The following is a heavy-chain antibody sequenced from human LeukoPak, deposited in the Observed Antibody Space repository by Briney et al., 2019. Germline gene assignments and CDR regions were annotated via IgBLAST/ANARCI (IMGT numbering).Heavy chain of an antibody. D-gene: IGHD5-24*01. J-gene: IGHJ4*02. CDR2: IYSGGST. V-gene: IGHV3-53*01. Sequence: GGSLRLSCAASGFTVSSNYMSWVRQAPGKGLEWVSVIYSGGSTYYADSVKGRFTISRDNSKNTLYLQMNSLRAEDTAVYYCARDWQSRDGYNHWGQGTLVTVSS. CDR1: GFTVSSNY. CDR3: ARDWQSRDGYNH.